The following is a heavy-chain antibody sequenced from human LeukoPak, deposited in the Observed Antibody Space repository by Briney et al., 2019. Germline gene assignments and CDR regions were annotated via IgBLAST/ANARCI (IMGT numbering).Heavy chain of an antibody. J-gene: IGHJ5*02. CDR2: INHSGSP. CDR3: ARWAPAVNPYGVDP. D-gene: IGHD2-2*01. Sequence: PSETLSLTCAVYGGSFSGYYWSWIRQPPGKGLEWIGEINHSGSPNYNPSLKSRVTISVDTSKKQFSLKLSSVTAADTAVYYCARWAPAVNPYGVDPWGQGTLVTVSS. V-gene: IGHV4-34*01. CDR1: GGSFSGYY.